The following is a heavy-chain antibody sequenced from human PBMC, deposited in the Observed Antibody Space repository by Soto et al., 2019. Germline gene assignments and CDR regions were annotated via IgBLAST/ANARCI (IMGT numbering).Heavy chain of an antibody. CDR1: GGSISSYY. J-gene: IGHJ3*02. D-gene: IGHD2-2*01. V-gene: IGHV4-59*01. CDR3: ARSGGGIVVVPAVTDAFDI. CDR2: IYYSGST. Sequence: TSETLSLTCTVSGGSISSYYWSWIRQPPGKGLEWIGYIYYSGSTNYNPSLKSRVTISVDTSKNQFSLKLSSVTAADTAVYYCARSGGGIVVVPAVTDAFDIWGQGTMVTVSS.